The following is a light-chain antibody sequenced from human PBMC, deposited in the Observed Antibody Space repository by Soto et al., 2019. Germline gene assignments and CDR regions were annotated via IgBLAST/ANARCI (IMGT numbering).Light chain of an antibody. CDR1: SSNIGSNT. Sequence: QSVLTQPPSASETPGQRVTISCSGSSSNIGSNTVNWYQQIPGTAPKLLIYSNNQRPSGVPDRFSGSKSGTSVSLAISGLQSEDEADYYCAAWDDSLNGVVFGGGTKLTVL. CDR3: AAWDDSLNGVV. J-gene: IGLJ2*01. CDR2: SNN. V-gene: IGLV1-44*01.